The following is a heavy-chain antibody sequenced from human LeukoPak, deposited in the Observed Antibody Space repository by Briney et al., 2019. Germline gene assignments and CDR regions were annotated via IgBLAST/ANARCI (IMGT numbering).Heavy chain of an antibody. Sequence: GASVKVSCKASGYTFTSYDINWVRQATGQGLEWMGWMNPNSGNKGYAQRFQGRVTMSRNTSIGTAYMELRSLRSEDTAVYYYAASGSSIYYRAYYYYYYYMDVWGKGTTVTVSS. CDR3: AASGSSIYYRAYYYYYYYMDV. CDR2: MNPNSGNK. D-gene: IGHD3-22*01. J-gene: IGHJ6*03. V-gene: IGHV1-8*01. CDR1: GYTFTSYD.